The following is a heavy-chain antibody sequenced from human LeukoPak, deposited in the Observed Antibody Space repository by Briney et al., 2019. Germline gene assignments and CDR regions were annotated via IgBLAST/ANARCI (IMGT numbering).Heavy chain of an antibody. CDR2: VKEDGRET. Sequence: EPGGSLRLSCGASGFTFRSFYMTWVRQAPGKGLECVAKVKEDGRETHYAGSVKGRFTISRDNARNLVSLQMNNLRAEDTAVYYCAKDEVGGHLAYWGQGISVTVSS. J-gene: IGHJ4*02. CDR3: AKDEVGGHLAY. CDR1: GFTFRSFY. V-gene: IGHV3-7*01.